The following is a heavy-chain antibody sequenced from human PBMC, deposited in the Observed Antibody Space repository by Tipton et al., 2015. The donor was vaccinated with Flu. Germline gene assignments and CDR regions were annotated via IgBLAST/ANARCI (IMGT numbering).Heavy chain of an antibody. V-gene: IGHV4-61*01. Sequence: TLSLTCTVSGGSVSSGSYYWSWIRQPPGKGLEWIGYIYYSGSTNYNPSLKSRVTISVDTSKNQFSLKLSSVTAADTAVYYCARDRGSGWDFDYWGQGTLVTVSS. D-gene: IGHD6-19*01. CDR1: GGSVSSGSYY. CDR3: ARDRGSGWDFDY. J-gene: IGHJ4*02. CDR2: IYYSGST.